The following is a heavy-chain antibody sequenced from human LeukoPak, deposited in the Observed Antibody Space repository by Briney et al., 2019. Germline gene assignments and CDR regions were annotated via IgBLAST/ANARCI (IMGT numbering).Heavy chain of an antibody. Sequence: SETLSLTCTVSGYSISSGYYWGWIRQPPGKGLEWIGSIYHSGSTYYNPSLKSRVTISVDTSKNQFSLKLSSVTAADTAVYYCARSYDILNSGALYYFDYWGQGTLVTVPS. CDR2: IYHSGST. V-gene: IGHV4-38-2*02. J-gene: IGHJ4*02. CDR1: GYSISSGYY. CDR3: ARSYDILNSGALYYFDY. D-gene: IGHD3-9*01.